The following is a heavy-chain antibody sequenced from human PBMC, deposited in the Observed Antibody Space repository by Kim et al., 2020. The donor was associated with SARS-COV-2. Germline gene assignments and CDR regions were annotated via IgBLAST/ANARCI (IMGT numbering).Heavy chain of an antibody. CDR3: AIRCSHITVYEINLGDWRDP. V-gene: IGHV4-34*01. D-gene: IGHD3-3*01. CDR1: GGSFNDYH. CDR2: INHRGST. J-gene: IGHJ5*02. Sequence: SETLSLTCAVYGGSFNDYHWSWIRQPPGKGLEWIGEINHRGSTNYNPSLKSRVTISLDTSKNQFSLRLSSVTAADTAIYYCAIRCSHITVYEINLGDWRDPWGQGTLVTASS.